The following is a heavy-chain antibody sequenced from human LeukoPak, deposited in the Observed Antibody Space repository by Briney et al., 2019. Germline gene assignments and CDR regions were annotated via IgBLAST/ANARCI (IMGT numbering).Heavy chain of an antibody. CDR3: AKERCTNAVCYFGSGMDV. Sequence: GGSLRLSCAVSGFTFSSYAMSWVRQAPGKGLEWVAGISGSGGSTCYADSVKGRFTISRDNSKNTLYLQMNSLGAEDTAVYYCAKERCTNAVCYFGSGMDVWGQGTTVTVSS. CDR2: ISGSGGST. CDR1: GFTFSSYA. J-gene: IGHJ6*02. D-gene: IGHD2-8*01. V-gene: IGHV3-23*01.